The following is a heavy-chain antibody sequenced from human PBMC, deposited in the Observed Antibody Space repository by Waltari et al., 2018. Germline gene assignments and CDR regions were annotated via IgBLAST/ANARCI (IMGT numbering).Heavy chain of an antibody. D-gene: IGHD3-16*01. J-gene: IGHJ5*01. V-gene: IGHV1-69*05. CDR1: ECTFSSYA. CDR2: INPSGGTT. CDR3: AGGVASGSENWFDS. Sequence: QVQLVQSAAEVKNPGSSVEVSCKASECTFSSYAISWVRQAPGQGLEWMGGINPSGGTTYYAQKFQGVVTIATAYTNRSALMERCSIGAEETAFYCWAGGVASGSENWFDSWGQGTLVIVSS.